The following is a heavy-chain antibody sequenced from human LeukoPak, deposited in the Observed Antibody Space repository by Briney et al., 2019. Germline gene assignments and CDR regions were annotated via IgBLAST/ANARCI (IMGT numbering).Heavy chain of an antibody. D-gene: IGHD4-17*01. V-gene: IGHV1-8*02. CDR2: MNPNSGNT. CDR1: GGTFSSYA. J-gene: IGHJ1*01. CDR3: ARVGGDYGDFP. Sequence: ASVKVSCKASGGTFSSYAINWVRQATGQGLEWMGWMNPNSGNTGYAQKFQGRVTMTRNTSISTAYMELSSLRSEDTAVYYCARVGGDYGDFPWGQGTLVTVSS.